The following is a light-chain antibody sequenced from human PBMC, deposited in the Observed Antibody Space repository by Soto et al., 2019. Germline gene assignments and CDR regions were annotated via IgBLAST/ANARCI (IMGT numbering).Light chain of an antibody. CDR3: MQSTQRPPT. Sequence: VVTTPPPLSLSVAPGQPASISCKSSQSLLHITGETFLFWYLQKPGQSPQLLIYEVSTRVSGVPDRFSGSGSGTDFTLEISRVETDDVGIYYCMQSTQRPPTFGQGTRLEIK. CDR1: QSLLHITGETF. CDR2: EVS. J-gene: IGKJ5*01. V-gene: IGKV2D-29*02.